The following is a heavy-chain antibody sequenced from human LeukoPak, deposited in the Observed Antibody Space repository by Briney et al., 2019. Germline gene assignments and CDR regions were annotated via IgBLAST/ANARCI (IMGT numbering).Heavy chain of an antibody. CDR3: ARSGLMVRGFGDV. CDR2: ISAYNGNT. V-gene: IGHV1-18*01. CDR1: GYSFTDYD. J-gene: IGHJ6*02. D-gene: IGHD3-10*01. Sequence: ASVKVSCKASGYSFTDYDFSWVRQAPGQGLEWMGWISAYNGNTNYAQKFQGRVTMTTDTSTSTAYMELRSLRSDDTAVYYCARSGLMVRGFGDVWGQGTTVTVSS.